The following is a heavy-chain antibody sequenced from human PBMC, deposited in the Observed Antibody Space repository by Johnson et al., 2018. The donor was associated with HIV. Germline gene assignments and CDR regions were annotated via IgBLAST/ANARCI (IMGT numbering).Heavy chain of an antibody. Sequence: QVQLVESGGGVVRPGRSLRLSCAASGFTFSSFAMHWVRQAPGKGLEWVALISDDVSSTFYVDSVKGRFTISRDNANNTLYLQMSGLSAEDTAVYYCARGPLFYYSSGLWAFDIWGQG. CDR2: ISDDVSST. CDR3: ARGPLFYYSSGLWAFDI. CDR1: GFTFSSFA. J-gene: IGHJ3*02. D-gene: IGHD3-10*01. V-gene: IGHV3-30*04.